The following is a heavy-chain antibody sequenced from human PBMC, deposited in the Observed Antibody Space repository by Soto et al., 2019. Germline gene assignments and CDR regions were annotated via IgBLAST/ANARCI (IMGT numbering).Heavy chain of an antibody. Sequence: GGSLRLSCAASGFTFSSYAMHWVRQAPGKGLEWVAVISYDGSNKYYADSVKGRFTISRDNSKNTLYLQMNSLRAEDTAVYYCAVPDYYDSGFDYWGQGTLVTVTS. J-gene: IGHJ4*02. CDR2: ISYDGSNK. V-gene: IGHV3-30-3*01. D-gene: IGHD3-22*01. CDR3: AVPDYYDSGFDY. CDR1: GFTFSSYA.